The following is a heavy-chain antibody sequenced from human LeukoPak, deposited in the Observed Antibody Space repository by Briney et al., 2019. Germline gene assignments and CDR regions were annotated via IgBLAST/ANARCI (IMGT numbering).Heavy chain of an antibody. J-gene: IGHJ4*02. V-gene: IGHV4-59*01. CDR3: ARDPSGWHYFDY. CDR1: GDSISSYY. D-gene: IGHD6-19*01. CDR2: ISYSGST. Sequence: SETLSLTCTVSGDSISSYYWSWIRQPPGKALEWIAYISYSGSTNYNPSLKSRVTISVDTPKNQFSLNLSSVTAADTAVYYCARDPSGWHYFDYWGQGTLVTVSS.